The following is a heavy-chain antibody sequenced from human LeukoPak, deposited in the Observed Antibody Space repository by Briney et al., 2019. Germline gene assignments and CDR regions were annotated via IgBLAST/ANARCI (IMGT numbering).Heavy chain of an antibody. CDR2: ISSSSSYI. Sequence: TGGSLRLSCAASGFTFSDYYMSWIRQAPGKGLEWVSSISSSSSYIYYADSVKGRFTISRDNAKNSLYLQMNSLRAEDTAIYNCARAVAATYFDYWGQGTLVTVSS. J-gene: IGHJ4*02. D-gene: IGHD6-19*01. V-gene: IGHV3-11*06. CDR1: GFTFSDYY. CDR3: ARAVAATYFDY.